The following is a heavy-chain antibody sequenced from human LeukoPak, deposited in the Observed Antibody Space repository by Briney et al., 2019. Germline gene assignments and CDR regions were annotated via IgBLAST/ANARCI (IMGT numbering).Heavy chain of an antibody. V-gene: IGHV4-38-2*02. CDR3: ASLVPIQLWLNPFDY. J-gene: IGHJ4*02. D-gene: IGHD5-18*01. Sequence: SETLSLTCTVSGYSISSGYYWGWIRQPPGKGLEWIGSIYHSGSTNYNPSLKSRVTISIDTSNNQFSLKLTSVTAADTAVYYCASLVPIQLWLNPFDYWGQGTLVTVSS. CDR2: IYHSGST. CDR1: GYSISSGYY.